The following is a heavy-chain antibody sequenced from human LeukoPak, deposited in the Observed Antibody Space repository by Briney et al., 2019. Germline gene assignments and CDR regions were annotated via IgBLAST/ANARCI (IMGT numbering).Heavy chain of an antibody. D-gene: IGHD6-6*01. J-gene: IGHJ6*03. Sequence: GSLRLSCAASGFSFDDLGMTWVRQVPGKGLEWVAGINWNGASTGYADSVRGRFTISRDNAKNSLYLQMNSLRAEDTALYYCARAVCPTIKFCDSSYFMDVWGKGTTVNVS. V-gene: IGHV3-20*04. CDR1: GFSFDDLG. CDR2: INWNGAST. CDR3: ARAVCPTIKFCDSSYFMDV.